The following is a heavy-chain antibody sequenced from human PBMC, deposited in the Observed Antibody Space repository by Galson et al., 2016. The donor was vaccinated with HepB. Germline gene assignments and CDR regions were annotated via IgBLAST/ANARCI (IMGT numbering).Heavy chain of an antibody. V-gene: IGHV3-30*18. CDR3: AKDRRGSVVRGVMDY. J-gene: IGHJ4*02. Sequence: SLRLSCAASGFIFSNYGMHWVRQAPGKGLEWVAVTSNDGSYEHYVDSVKGRFTISRDNSKNTLYLQMNSLRPEDTAIYYCAKDRRGSVVRGVMDYWGQGTLVTVSS. CDR2: TSNDGSYE. D-gene: IGHD3-10*01. CDR1: GFIFSNYG.